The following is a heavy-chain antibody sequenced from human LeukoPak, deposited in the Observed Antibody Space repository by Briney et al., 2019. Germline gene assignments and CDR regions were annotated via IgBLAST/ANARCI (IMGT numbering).Heavy chain of an antibody. J-gene: IGHJ6*03. D-gene: IGHD4-17*01. CDR3: ARDRFPTYADRCYYYYYYMDV. V-gene: IGHV3-21*01. Sequence: NPGGSLRLSCAASGFTIIHYNMNWVRQAPGKGLEWVSSISGTSTYLYYADSVKGRFTISRDNAKTSLYLQMNSLRAEDTAVYYCARDRFPTYADRCYYYYYYMDVWGKGTPVTVSS. CDR1: GFTIIHYN. CDR2: ISGTSTYL.